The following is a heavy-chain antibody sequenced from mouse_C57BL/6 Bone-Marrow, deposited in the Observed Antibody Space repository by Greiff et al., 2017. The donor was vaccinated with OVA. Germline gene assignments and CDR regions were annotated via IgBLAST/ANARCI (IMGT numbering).Heavy chain of an antibody. D-gene: IGHD2-3*01. J-gene: IGHJ4*01. CDR3: ARNNDVHYYAMDY. CDR2: IWTGGGT. Sequence: VQLQESGPGLVAPSQSLSITCTVSGFSLTSYAISWVRQPPGKGLEWLGVIWTGGGTNYNSAFKSRLSISKDNSKSQVFLKMNSLQTDDTARYYCARNNDVHYYAMDYWGQGTSVTVSS. CDR1: GFSLTSYA. V-gene: IGHV2-9-1*01.